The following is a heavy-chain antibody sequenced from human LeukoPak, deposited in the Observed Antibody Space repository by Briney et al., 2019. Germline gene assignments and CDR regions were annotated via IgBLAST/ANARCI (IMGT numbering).Heavy chain of an antibody. V-gene: IGHV3-23*01. CDR1: GFTFSSYG. CDR3: AKEPPNGSGSD. D-gene: IGHD3-10*01. CDR2: ITATSSST. J-gene: IGHJ4*02. Sequence: PGGSLRLSCAASGFTFSSYGMSWVRQAPGKGLEWVSAITATSSSTHDADSVQGRFTISRDNSKNTLYLQMNSLRPEDTAIYYCAKEPPNGSGSDWGQGTLVTVSS.